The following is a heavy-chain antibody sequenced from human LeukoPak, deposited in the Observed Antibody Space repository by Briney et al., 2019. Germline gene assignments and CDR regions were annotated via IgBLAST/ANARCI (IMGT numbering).Heavy chain of an antibody. J-gene: IGHJ6*02. CDR3: AKAGFYYGSGNMSPLGIGYFTMDV. Sequence: GGSLRLSCAASGFTFGSFTMSWVPQAQGRGLEWVSAIRGTDTNSSYADSVRGRFTISRDNSNNTLFLQMNGLRAEDTAVYYCAKAGFYYGSGNMSPLGIGYFTMDVWGQGTTVTVSS. CDR2: IRGTDTNS. V-gene: IGHV3-23*01. D-gene: IGHD3-10*01. CDR1: GFTFGSFT.